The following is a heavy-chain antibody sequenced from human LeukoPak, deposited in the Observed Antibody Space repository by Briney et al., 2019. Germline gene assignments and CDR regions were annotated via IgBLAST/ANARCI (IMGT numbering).Heavy chain of an antibody. CDR1: GFTVSSNY. J-gene: IGHJ4*02. V-gene: IGHV3-23*01. Sequence: GGSLRLSCAASGFTVSSNYMSWVRQAPGKGLEWVSAISGSGGSTYYADSVKGRFTISRDNSKNTLYLQMNSLRAEDTAVYYCAKSMVFTLPYPHFDYWGQGTLVTVSS. CDR3: AKSMVFTLPYPHFDY. D-gene: IGHD2-21*01. CDR2: ISGSGGST.